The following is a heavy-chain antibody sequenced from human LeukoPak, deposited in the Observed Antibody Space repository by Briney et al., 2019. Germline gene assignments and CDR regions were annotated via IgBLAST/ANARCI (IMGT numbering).Heavy chain of an antibody. CDR1: GGSFSGYY. Sequence: SETLSLTCAVYGGSFSGYYWSWIRQPPGKGLKWIGEINHSGSTNYNPSLKSRVTISVDTSKNQVSLKLSSVTAADTALYYCARAANGELGSRKYYFDYWGQGTLVTVSS. J-gene: IGHJ4*02. CDR3: ARAANGELGSRKYYFDY. V-gene: IGHV4-34*01. CDR2: INHSGST. D-gene: IGHD1-7*01.